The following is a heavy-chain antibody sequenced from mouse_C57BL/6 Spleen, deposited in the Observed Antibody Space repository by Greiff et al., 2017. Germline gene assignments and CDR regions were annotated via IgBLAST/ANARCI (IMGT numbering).Heavy chain of an antibody. D-gene: IGHD3-2*02. V-gene: IGHV1-64*01. Sequence: VQLQQPGAELVKPGASVKLSCKASGYTFTSYRMHWVKQRHGQGLEWIGKIHPNSGSTNYNEKFKSKATLTVDKSSSTAYMQRSSLSSEDSAVYYCASDRGSCYRDWGQGTTLTVSS. CDR1: GYTFTSYR. CDR2: IHPNSGST. CDR3: ASDRGSCYRD. J-gene: IGHJ2*01.